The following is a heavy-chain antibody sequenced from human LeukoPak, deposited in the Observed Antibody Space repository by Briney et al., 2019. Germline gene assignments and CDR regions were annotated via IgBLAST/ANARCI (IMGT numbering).Heavy chain of an antibody. V-gene: IGHV1-8*01. Sequence: ASVKVSCKNSGYTFSSYEINWLRQAAGRGLEWVGWMNPKTGKTAYARNLQGRVTITRDTSISTAYMDLSALRSEDTAVYYCARIRPVTTGLKGYYFDYWGQGTLVTVSS. CDR3: ARIRPVTTGLKGYYFDY. CDR2: MNPKTGKT. J-gene: IGHJ4*02. D-gene: IGHD1-1*01. CDR1: GYTFSSYE.